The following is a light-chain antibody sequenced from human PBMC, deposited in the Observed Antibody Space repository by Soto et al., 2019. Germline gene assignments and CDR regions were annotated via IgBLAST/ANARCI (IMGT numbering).Light chain of an antibody. CDR1: QGISSY. Sequence: AIRMTQSPSSFSASPGDRVTISCRASQGISSYLAWYQQKPGKAPKLLIYAASTLQSGVPSRFSGSGSGTDFTLTISRLESEDFAVYYCQQYGNLLWTFGQGTKVDIK. J-gene: IGKJ1*01. CDR2: AAS. V-gene: IGKV1-8*01. CDR3: QQYGNLLWT.